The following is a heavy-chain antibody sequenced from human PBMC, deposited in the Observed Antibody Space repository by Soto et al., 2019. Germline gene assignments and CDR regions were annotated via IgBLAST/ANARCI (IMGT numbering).Heavy chain of an antibody. V-gene: IGHV4-59*01. CDR2: IYYSGST. J-gene: IGHJ3*02. CDR3: ARDKELYFFWSGYSDAFDI. D-gene: IGHD3-3*01. CDR1: GGSISSYY. Sequence: SETLSLTCTVSGGSISSYYWSWIRQPPGKGLEWIGYIYYSGSTNYNPSLKSRVTISVDTSKNQFSLKLSSVTAADTAVYYCARDKELYFFWSGYSDAFDIWGQGTMLTV.